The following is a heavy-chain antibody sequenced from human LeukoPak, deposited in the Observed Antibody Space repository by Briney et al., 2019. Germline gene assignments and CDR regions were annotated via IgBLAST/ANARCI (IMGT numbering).Heavy chain of an antibody. CDR3: AKDREYPLLWFGELWGNDAFDI. J-gene: IGHJ3*02. D-gene: IGHD3-10*01. CDR1: GFTFSSYG. Sequence: GGSLRLSCAASGFTFSSYGMHWVRQAPGKGLEWVAVISYDGSNKYYADSVKGRFTISRDNSKNTLYLQMNSLRAEDTAVYYCAKDREYPLLWFGELWGNDAFDIWGQGTMVTVSS. CDR2: ISYDGSNK. V-gene: IGHV3-30*18.